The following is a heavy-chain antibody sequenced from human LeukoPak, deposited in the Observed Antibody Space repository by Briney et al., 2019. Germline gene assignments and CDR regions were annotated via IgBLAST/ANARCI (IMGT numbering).Heavy chain of an antibody. J-gene: IGHJ6*03. CDR2: ISGSGGST. V-gene: IGHV3-23*01. D-gene: IGHD2-2*01. CDR3: AKDGGYCSSTSCYLYYMDV. Sequence: GGSLRLSYAASGFTFSSYAMSWVRQAPGKGLEWVSAISGSGGSTYYADSVKGRFTISRDNSKNTLYLQMNSLRAEDTAVYYCAKDGGYCSSTSCYLYYMDVWGKGTTVTVSS. CDR1: GFTFSSYA.